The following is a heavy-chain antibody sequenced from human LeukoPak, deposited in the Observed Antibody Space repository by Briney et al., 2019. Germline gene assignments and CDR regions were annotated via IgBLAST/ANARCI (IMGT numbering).Heavy chain of an antibody. CDR1: GFSFSYYG. CDR2: ILYDGSNR. V-gene: IGHV3-30*18. Sequence: GGALRLSCAASGFSFSYYGMQWVRHPPAKGREGVAVILYDGSNRKYADSVKDRFTISGDNSNNTLYLQMNSLRSEDTAVYYCAKGSCGFDCYSDYWGQGTLVTVSS. CDR3: AKGSCGFDCYSDY. D-gene: IGHD2-21*02. J-gene: IGHJ4*02.